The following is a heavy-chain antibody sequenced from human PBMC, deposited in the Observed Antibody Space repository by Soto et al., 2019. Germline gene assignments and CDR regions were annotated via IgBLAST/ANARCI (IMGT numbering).Heavy chain of an antibody. CDR3: TKRTEGWGPFGT. Sequence: APGKGLEWVSSISNRGADTYYIDSVKGRFSISRDNSRDTLYLQMNSLRAEDTAVYYCTKRTEGWGPFGTCGQATLLTVYS. CDR2: ISNRGADT. V-gene: IGHV3-23*01. D-gene: IGHD1-26*01. J-gene: IGHJ5*02.